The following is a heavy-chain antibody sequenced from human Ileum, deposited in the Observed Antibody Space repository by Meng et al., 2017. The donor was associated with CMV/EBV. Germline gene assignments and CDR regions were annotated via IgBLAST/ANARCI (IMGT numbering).Heavy chain of an antibody. D-gene: IGHD2-21*02. V-gene: IGHV4-34*01. CDR2: IYHSGTT. Sequence: SETLSLTCGVYDGSFSGYYWTWIRQPPGKGLEWIGSIYHSGTTYYNPSLKSRVTISLDTSKNQMSLKLTSVTAADTALYYCARGLGTAIGPLGNYFDYWGRGTLVTVSS. CDR3: ARGLGTAIGPLGNYFDY. J-gene: IGHJ4*02. CDR1: DGSFSGYY.